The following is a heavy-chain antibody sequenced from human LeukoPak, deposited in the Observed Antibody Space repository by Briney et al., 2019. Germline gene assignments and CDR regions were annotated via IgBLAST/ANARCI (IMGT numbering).Heavy chain of an antibody. J-gene: IGHJ2*01. CDR1: GGSINSYY. CDR2: IYYSGST. D-gene: IGHD2-2*01. V-gene: IGHV4-59*08. CDR3: ASTSGYCSSTSCSSYWYFDL. Sequence: SETLSLTCTVSGGSINSYYWSWIRQPPGKGLEWIGYIYYSGSTNYNPSLKSRVTISVDTSKNQFSLKLSSVTAADTAVYYCASTSGYCSSTSCSSYWYFDLWGRGTLVTVSS.